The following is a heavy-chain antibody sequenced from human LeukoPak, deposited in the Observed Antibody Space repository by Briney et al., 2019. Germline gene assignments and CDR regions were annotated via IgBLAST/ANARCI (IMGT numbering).Heavy chain of an antibody. CDR1: GFTFSRYG. J-gene: IGHJ6*02. V-gene: IGHV3-30*18. CDR3: AKDTSSYSLASYDFWSGPFYYYYGMDV. D-gene: IGHD3-3*01. Sequence: PGGSLRLPCAASGFTFSRYGMLGVGQAPGKGREGGAVISYEGSNKYYADSVKGRFTTSRDNSKNTLYLQMNSLRAEDTAVYYCAKDTSSYSLASYDFWSGPFYYYYGMDVWGQGTTVTVSS. CDR2: ISYEGSNK.